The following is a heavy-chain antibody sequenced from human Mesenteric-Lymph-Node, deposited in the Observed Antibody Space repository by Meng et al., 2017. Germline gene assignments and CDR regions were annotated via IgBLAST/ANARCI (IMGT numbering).Heavy chain of an antibody. J-gene: IGHJ3*02. CDR2: INPSGGST. Sequence: ASVKVSCKASGYTFTSYYMHWVRQAPGQGLEWMGIINPSGGSTSYAQKFQGRVTITADKSTSTAYMELSSLRSEDTAVYYCARDPRRYDAFDIWGQGTMVTVSS. V-gene: IGHV1-46*01. D-gene: IGHD3-16*02. CDR3: ARDPRRYDAFDI. CDR1: GYTFTSYY.